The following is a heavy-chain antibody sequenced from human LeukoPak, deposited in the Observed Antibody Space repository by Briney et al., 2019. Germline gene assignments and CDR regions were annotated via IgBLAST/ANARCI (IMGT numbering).Heavy chain of an antibody. CDR2: ISYDGRNK. CDR1: GFTFSSYG. CDR3: ARGGIAVAAYMDV. Sequence: PGGSLRLSCAASGFTFSSYGMHWVRQAPGKGLEWVAVISYDGRNKYYADSVKGRFTISRDNSKNTLYLQMNSLRAEDTAVYYCARGGIAVAAYMDVWGKGTTVTVSS. J-gene: IGHJ6*03. D-gene: IGHD6-19*01. V-gene: IGHV3-30*03.